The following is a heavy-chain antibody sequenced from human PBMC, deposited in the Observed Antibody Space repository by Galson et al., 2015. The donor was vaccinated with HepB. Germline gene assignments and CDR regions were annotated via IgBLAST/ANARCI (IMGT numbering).Heavy chain of an antibody. D-gene: IGHD1-14*01. Sequence: SVKVSCKASGYTFTGYYMHWVRQAPGQGLEWMGRINPNSGGTNYAQKFQGRVTMTRDTSISTAYMELSRLRSDDTAVYYCATRKGGLYYFDYWGQGTLVTVSS. V-gene: IGHV1-2*06. CDR2: INPNSGGT. J-gene: IGHJ4*02. CDR1: GYTFTGYY. CDR3: ATRKGGLYYFDY.